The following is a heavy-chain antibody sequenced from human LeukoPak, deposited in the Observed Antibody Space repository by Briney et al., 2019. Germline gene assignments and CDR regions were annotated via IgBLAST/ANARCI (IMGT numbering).Heavy chain of an antibody. D-gene: IGHD2-21*01. CDR3: AREPLYCGGDCSDY. J-gene: IGHJ4*02. CDR2: ISSSSSYI. Sequence: PGGSLRLSCAASGFTFSSYSMNWVRQAPGKGLECVSSISSSSSYIYYADSVKGRFTVSRDNAKNSLYLQMNSLRAEDTAVYYCAREPLYCGGDCSDYWGQGTLVTVSS. CDR1: GFTFSSYS. V-gene: IGHV3-21*01.